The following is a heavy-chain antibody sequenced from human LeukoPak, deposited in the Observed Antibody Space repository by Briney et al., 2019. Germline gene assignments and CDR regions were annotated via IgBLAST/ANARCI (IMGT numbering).Heavy chain of an antibody. CDR1: GGSISRYC. CDR3: ARLRNSSGYYSYYYYMDV. Sequence: SETLSLTCTVSGGSISRYCWSWIRQPPGKGLEWIGYIYTSGSTNYNPSLKSRVTISVDTSKNQFSLKLSSVTAADTAVYYCARLRNSSGYYSYYYYMDVWGKGTTVTVSS. CDR2: IYTSGST. D-gene: IGHD3-22*01. J-gene: IGHJ6*03. V-gene: IGHV4-4*09.